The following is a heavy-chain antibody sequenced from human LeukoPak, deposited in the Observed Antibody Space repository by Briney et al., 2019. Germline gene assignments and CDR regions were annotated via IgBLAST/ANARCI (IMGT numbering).Heavy chain of an antibody. CDR2: ISSSSSYI. J-gene: IGHJ3*02. Sequence: GGSLRLSCVASGFTFSSCSMNWVRQAPGKGLEWVSSISSSSSYIYYADSVKGRFTISRDNAKNSLYLQMNSLRAEDTAVYYCAREYYYDSSGLHDAFDIWGQGTMVTVSS. D-gene: IGHD3-22*01. CDR1: GFTFSSCS. V-gene: IGHV3-21*01. CDR3: AREYYYDSSGLHDAFDI.